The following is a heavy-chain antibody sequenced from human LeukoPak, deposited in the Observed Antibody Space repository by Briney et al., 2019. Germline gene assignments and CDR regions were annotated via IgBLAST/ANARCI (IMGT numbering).Heavy chain of an antibody. Sequence: GGSLRLSCAASGFTFSSYAMSWVRQAPGKGLEWVSAISGSGGSTYYADSVKGRFTISRDNSKNTLYLQMDSLRAEDTAVYYCAREGGGAAAGTRYYFDYWGQGTLVTVSS. CDR3: AREGGGAAAGTRYYFDY. V-gene: IGHV3-23*01. D-gene: IGHD6-13*01. J-gene: IGHJ4*02. CDR1: GFTFSSYA. CDR2: ISGSGGST.